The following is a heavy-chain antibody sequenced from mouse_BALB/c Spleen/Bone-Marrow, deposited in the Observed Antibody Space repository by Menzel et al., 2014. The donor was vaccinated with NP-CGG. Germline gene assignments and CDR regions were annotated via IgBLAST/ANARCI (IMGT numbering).Heavy chain of an antibody. CDR3: AARVGYYGNYPYFDY. CDR1: GYTFTSYN. CDR2: IHPGNGDT. D-gene: IGHD2-1*01. Sequence: QVQLQQSGAELVKPGATVKMSCKATGYTFTSYNMHWVKQTPGQGLERIGAIHPGNGDTSYNQKFKGKATLTADKSSSTAYMQLSSLTSEDSAVYYCAARVGYYGNYPYFDYWGQGTTLTVSS. J-gene: IGHJ2*01. V-gene: IGHV1-12*01.